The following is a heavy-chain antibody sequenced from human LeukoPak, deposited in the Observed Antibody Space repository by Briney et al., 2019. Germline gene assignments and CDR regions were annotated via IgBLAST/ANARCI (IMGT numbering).Heavy chain of an antibody. J-gene: IGHJ6*03. CDR1: GFTFSSFD. CDR3: ARGPPRGKYYYMDV. Sequence: GGSLRLSCAASGFTFSSFDMHWVRQPTGQGLEWVTTIGSASDTYYPGSVEGRFTLSRDNAKNSLYLQMNSLTAGDTAVYYCARGPPRGKYYYMDVWGKGTTVTVSS. D-gene: IGHD1-1*01. CDR2: IGSASDT. V-gene: IGHV3-13*01.